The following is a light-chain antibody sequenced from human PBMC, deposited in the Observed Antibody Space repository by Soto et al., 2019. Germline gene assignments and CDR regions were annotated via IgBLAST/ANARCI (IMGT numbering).Light chain of an antibody. V-gene: IGLV2-14*01. CDR1: PTDIGGYEY. Sequence: QSALTQPTSVSGSPGQSIAISCTGNPTDIGGYEYVSWYQQHPGKAPRLLIHGVRNRPPGISSRFSGSKSGLTASLTISGLQAGDEADYYCSSFTTNRLYVFGPGTKVTVL. J-gene: IGLJ1*01. CDR2: GVR. CDR3: SSFTTNRLYV.